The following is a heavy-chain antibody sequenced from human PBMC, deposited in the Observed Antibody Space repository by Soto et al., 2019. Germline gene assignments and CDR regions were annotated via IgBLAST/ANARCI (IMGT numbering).Heavy chain of an antibody. Sequence: QVQLVESGGGVVQPGRSLRLSCAASGFTFTNYPMHWVRQAPGKGLEWVAVVSHDGINTYYADSVKGRFTISRDNSKKPLYLQLNSLKTEDTAVFYCAREKTVGGIRLDNGGQGTLVTVSS. D-gene: IGHD1-26*01. CDR1: GFTFTNYP. CDR2: VSHDGINT. V-gene: IGHV3-30-3*01. J-gene: IGHJ4*02. CDR3: AREKTVGGIRLDN.